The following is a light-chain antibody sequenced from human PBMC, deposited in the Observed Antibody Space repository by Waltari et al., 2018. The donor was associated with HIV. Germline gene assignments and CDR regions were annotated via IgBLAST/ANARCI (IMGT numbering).Light chain of an antibody. J-gene: IGKJ5*01. V-gene: IGKV1D-12*01. CDR2: GAS. Sequence: DIQMPQFPSSVSASVVDRVTMTCRATQGIANWVAWYQQKPGKAPKLLIHGASILQGGVPSRFSGSGSGTFFTLTINSLQPEDFATYFCQQTNSFPITFGHGTRLDSK. CDR3: QQTNSFPIT. CDR1: QGIANW.